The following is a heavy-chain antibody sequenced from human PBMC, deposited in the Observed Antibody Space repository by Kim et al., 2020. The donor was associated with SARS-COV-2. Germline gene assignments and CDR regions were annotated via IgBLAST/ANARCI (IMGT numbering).Heavy chain of an antibody. Sequence: RTSLKTRLTISKDTSKNQVVLTMTNMDPVDTATYYCARTLVGATTYYFDYWGQGTLVTVSS. D-gene: IGHD1-26*01. V-gene: IGHV2-70*01. CDR3: ARTLVGATTYYFDY. J-gene: IGHJ4*02.